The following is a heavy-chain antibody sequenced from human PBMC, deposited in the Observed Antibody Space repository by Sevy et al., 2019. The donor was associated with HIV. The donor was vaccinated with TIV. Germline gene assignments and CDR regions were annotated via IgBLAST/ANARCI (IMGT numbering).Heavy chain of an antibody. Sequence: ASVKVSCKASGYTFTGYYIRWVRQAPGQGLEWMGWINPNSGGTDYAQKFQGRVTMTRDTSITTAYMELSRLRSDDTAVYYCARDTNWFDPWGQGTLVTVSS. CDR3: ARDTNWFDP. J-gene: IGHJ5*02. V-gene: IGHV1-2*02. CDR1: GYTFTGYY. CDR2: INPNSGGT.